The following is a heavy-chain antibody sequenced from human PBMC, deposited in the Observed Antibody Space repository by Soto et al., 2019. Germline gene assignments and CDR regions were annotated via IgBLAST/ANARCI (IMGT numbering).Heavy chain of an antibody. J-gene: IGHJ5*02. CDR1: GYSISSGYY. CDR2: IYHSGST. D-gene: IGHD6-19*01. Sequence: PSETLSLTCAVSGYSISSGYYWGWIRQPPGKGLEWIGSIYHSGSTYYNPSLKSRVTISVDTSKNQFSLKLSSVTAADTAVYYCARAGIEVAGSGVDPWGQGTLVTVSS. CDR3: ARAGIEVAGSGVDP. V-gene: IGHV4-38-2*01.